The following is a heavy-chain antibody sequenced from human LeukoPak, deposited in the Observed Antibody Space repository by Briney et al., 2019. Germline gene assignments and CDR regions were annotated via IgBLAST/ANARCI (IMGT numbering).Heavy chain of an antibody. V-gene: IGHV3-9*01. CDR1: GFTFDDYA. D-gene: IGHD6-13*01. J-gene: IGHJ4*02. CDR2: ISWNSGSI. CDR3: AKDKTGGSSSYLDY. Sequence: GRSLRLSCAASGFTFDDYAMHWVRQAPGKGLEWVSGISWNSGSIGYADSVEGRFTISRDNAKNSLYLQMNSLRAEDTALYYCAKDKTGGSSSYLDYWGQGTLVTVSS.